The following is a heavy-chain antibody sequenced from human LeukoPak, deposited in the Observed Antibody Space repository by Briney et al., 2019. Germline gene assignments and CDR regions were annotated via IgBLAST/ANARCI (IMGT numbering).Heavy chain of an antibody. V-gene: IGHV5-51*01. CDR1: GYRFTRYW. CDR3: ASPPTRECSSISCPLSY. Sequence: GESLKISCKGSGYRFTRYWIAWVRQMPGKGLQWMGIIDPGDSETRYSPSFQGQVTISVDKSVSAAYLQWSSLKASDTAMYYCASPPTRECSSISCPLSYWGQGTLVTVSS. D-gene: IGHD2-2*01. CDR2: IDPGDSET. J-gene: IGHJ4*02.